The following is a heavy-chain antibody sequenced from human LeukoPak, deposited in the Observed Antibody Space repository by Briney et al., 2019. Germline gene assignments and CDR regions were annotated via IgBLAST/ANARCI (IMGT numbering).Heavy chain of an antibody. CDR1: GYSISSGYS. D-gene: IGHD2-2*01. Sequence: SETLSLTCTVSGYSISSGYSWGWIRQPPGKGLEWIGSIYHSGNTYYNPSLKSRVTISVDTSKNQFSLKLSSVTAADTAVYYCARHYCSSTSCHDYWGQGTLVTVSS. J-gene: IGHJ4*02. CDR3: ARHYCSSTSCHDY. CDR2: IYHSGNT. V-gene: IGHV4-38-2*02.